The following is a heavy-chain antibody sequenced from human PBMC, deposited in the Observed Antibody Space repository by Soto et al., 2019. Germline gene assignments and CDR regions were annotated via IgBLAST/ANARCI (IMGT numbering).Heavy chain of an antibody. D-gene: IGHD2-15*01. CDR2: IYYSGST. J-gene: IGHJ5*02. V-gene: IGHV4-59*08. Sequence: ETLSLTCTVFGGSISSYYWSWIRQPPGKGLEWIGYIYYSGSTNYNPSLKSRVTISVDTSKNQFSLKLSSVTAADTAVYYCASQLHPYNWFDPWGQGTLVTVSS. CDR3: ASQLHPYNWFDP. CDR1: GGSISSYY.